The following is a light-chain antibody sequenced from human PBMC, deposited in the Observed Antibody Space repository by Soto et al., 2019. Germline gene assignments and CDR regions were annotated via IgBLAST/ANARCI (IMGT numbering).Light chain of an antibody. CDR2: AAS. V-gene: IGKV3-20*01. Sequence: EIVMTQSPATLSVSPGERATLSCRASQTVINNQLAWYQQTPGQAPRLLIYAASSRATGIPDRFSGSGSGTDFTLTITRLEPEDSAVYYCQQYGSSGGITFGHGTRLEIK. CDR3: QQYGSSGGIT. J-gene: IGKJ5*01. CDR1: QTVINNQ.